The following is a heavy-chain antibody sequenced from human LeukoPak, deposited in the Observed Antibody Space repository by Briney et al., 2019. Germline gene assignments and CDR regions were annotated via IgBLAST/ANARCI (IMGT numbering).Heavy chain of an antibody. J-gene: IGHJ6*02. CDR1: GFTVSSNS. D-gene: IGHD3-10*01. CDR3: AKDALPYYGPYYYYGMDV. V-gene: IGHV3-66*01. Sequence: PGGSLRLSCAASGFTVSSNSMSWVRQAPGKGLEWVSVIYSGGRTYYADSVKGRFTISKDNSKNTLYLQMNSLRAEDTAVYYCAKDALPYYGPYYYYGMDVWGQGTTVTVSS. CDR2: IYSGGRT.